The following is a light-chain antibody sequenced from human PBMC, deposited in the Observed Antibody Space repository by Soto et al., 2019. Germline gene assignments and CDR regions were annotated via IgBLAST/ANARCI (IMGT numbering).Light chain of an antibody. V-gene: IGKV3-20*01. CDR1: QSFNSIY. J-gene: IGKJ2*01. CDR2: GAS. Sequence: EIVLTQSPGTLSLSPGERATLSCRASQSFNSIYLAWYQQKPGQAPRLLIYGASSRATGIPDRFSGSGSGTDFTLTISRLEPEDFAVYYCQQYYSFPQTFGQGTKLEIK. CDR3: QQYYSFPQT.